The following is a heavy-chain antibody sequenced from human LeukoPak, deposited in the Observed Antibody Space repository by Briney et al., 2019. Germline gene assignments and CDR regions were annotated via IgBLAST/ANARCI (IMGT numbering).Heavy chain of an antibody. Sequence: SVKVSCKASGGTFNNYAISCVRQSPGQGLEWMGRIIPVLGVGNYAQKFRCRVTISSDKSTNTAYMELSSLTSDDTAVYYCARVSIPSSGPAPVDYWGQGTLVTVSS. V-gene: IGHV1-69*04. CDR3: ARVSIPSSGPAPVDY. CDR2: IIPVLGVG. CDR1: GGTFNNYA. D-gene: IGHD3-22*01. J-gene: IGHJ4*02.